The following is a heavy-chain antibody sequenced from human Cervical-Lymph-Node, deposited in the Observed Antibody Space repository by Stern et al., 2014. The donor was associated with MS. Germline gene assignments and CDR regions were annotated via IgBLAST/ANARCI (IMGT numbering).Heavy chain of an antibody. V-gene: IGHV3-21*01. Sequence: EVQLVESGGGLVKPGGSLRLSCAASGFNFSIYNMNWVRQAPGKGLEWVSSISSRSRTNYADSVRGRFSISRDNSKNSLFLQMNSLRAEDTAIYYCARDLRRDYWGQGILVTVSS. J-gene: IGHJ4*02. CDR3: ARDLRRDY. CDR1: GFNFSIYN. CDR2: ISSRSRT.